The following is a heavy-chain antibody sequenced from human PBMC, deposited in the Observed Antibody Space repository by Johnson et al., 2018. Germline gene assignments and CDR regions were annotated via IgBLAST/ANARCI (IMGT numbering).Heavy chain of an antibody. CDR2: LSYTGKT. CDR3: ARDKYYYDSSGLVYSGMDV. CDR1: GGSIRSFY. J-gene: IGHJ6*02. V-gene: IGHV4-59*01. D-gene: IGHD3-22*01. Sequence: QVQLQESGPGLVKPSETLSLTCTVSGGSIRSFYWSWIRQPPGKGLEWIGYLSYTGKTNYNHTLKSRVTISVDTSKNQFSLKLISVTAADTAVYYCARDKYYYDSSGLVYSGMDVWGQVTTVTVSS.